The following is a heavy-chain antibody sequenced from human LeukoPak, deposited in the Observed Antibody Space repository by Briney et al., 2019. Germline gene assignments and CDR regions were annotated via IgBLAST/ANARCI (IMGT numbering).Heavy chain of an antibody. CDR1: GFAFTNYW. CDR2: IKEDGSEK. J-gene: IGHJ4*02. V-gene: IGHV3-7*04. Sequence: GGSLRLSCVASGFAFTNYWMSWVRQAPRKGLEWVANIKEDGSEKYYVDSLKGRFTISRDNAKNSLYLQMNSLRAEDTAVYYCSRVKLRGGLSSDWGQGTLVTVSS. D-gene: IGHD3-22*01. CDR3: SRVKLRGGLSSD.